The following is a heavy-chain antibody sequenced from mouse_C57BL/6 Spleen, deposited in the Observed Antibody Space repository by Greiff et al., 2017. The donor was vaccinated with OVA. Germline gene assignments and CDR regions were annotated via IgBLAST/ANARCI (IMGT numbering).Heavy chain of an antibody. V-gene: IGHV1-64*01. CDR2: IHPNSGST. D-gene: IGHD1-1*01. CDR3: ASRTTVVATDFDY. Sequence: QVQLQQPGAELVKPGASVKLSCKASGYTFTSYWMHWVKQRPGQGLEWIGMIHPNSGSTNYNEKFKSKATLTVDKSSSTAYMQLSSLTSEDSAVYYCASRTTVVATDFDYWGQGTTLTVSS. J-gene: IGHJ2*01. CDR1: GYTFTSYW.